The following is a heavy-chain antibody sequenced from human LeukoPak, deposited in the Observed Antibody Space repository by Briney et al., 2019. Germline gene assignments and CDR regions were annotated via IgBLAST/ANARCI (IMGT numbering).Heavy chain of an antibody. V-gene: IGHV1-2*02. CDR2: INPDTGDI. J-gene: IGHJ4*02. CDR3: ARVTSYYGSGTYNYSPFFDS. Sequence: ASVKVSCKASGYTFTRYYISCLRQAPGQGLEWMGWINPDTGDIRYSQRFQGRVTMTRDTSSNTVYMELSRLRSDDTAVYYCARVTSYYGSGTYNYSPFFDSWGQGTLVSVSS. CDR1: GYTFTRYY. D-gene: IGHD3-10*01.